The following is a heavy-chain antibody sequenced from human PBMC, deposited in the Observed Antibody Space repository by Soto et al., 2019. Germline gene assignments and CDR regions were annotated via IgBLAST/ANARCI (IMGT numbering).Heavy chain of an antibody. Sequence: SETLSLTCTVSGGSISSGDYYWTWIRQPPGKGLEWIGYIDYSGSTYYSPSLKSRITMSVDTSKNQFSLKLRSVTAADTAVYYCARSGFYSSWYFDFRGLGSMVTVSS. CDR2: IDYSGST. CDR3: ARSGFYSSWYFDF. CDR1: GGSISSGDYY. J-gene: IGHJ4*02. D-gene: IGHD6-13*01. V-gene: IGHV4-30-4*01.